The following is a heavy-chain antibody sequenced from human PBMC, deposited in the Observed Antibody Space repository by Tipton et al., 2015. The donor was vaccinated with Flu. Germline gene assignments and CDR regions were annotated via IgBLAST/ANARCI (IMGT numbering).Heavy chain of an antibody. CDR3: ARDTTPNDYGDTGFDY. Sequence: TLSLTCTVSGGSISSGGYYWSWIRQHPGKGLEWIGYFYYSGSTYYNPSLKSRVTISVDTSRNQFSLKLSSVTAADTAVYYCARDTTPNDYGDTGFDYWGQGTLVTVSS. J-gene: IGHJ4*02. V-gene: IGHV4-31*03. D-gene: IGHD4-17*01. CDR2: FYYSGST. CDR1: GGSISSGGYY.